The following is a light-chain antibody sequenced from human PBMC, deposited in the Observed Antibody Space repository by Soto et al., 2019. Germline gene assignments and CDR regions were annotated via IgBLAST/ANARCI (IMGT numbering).Light chain of an antibody. Sequence: DIQITPSLVSLCASFGERVPISCRASHSISSWLAWYQQKPGKAPNFLIYKASTLESGVPSRFRGSGSGTEFTLTISSVQPDDFETYYCQQYKSYPLTFGGGTKVDNK. CDR3: QQYKSYPLT. CDR2: KAS. J-gene: IGKJ4*01. V-gene: IGKV1-5*03. CDR1: HSISSW.